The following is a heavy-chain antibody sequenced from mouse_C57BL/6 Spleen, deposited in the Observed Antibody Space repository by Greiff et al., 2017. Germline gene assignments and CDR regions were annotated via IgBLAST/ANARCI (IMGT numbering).Heavy chain of an antibody. D-gene: IGHD2-12*01. V-gene: IGHV1-81*01. J-gene: IGHJ4*01. CDR1: GYTFTSYG. CDR3: AKSEDSYYEAMDD. CDR2: IYPRSGNT. Sequence: QVQLQQSGAELARPGASVKLSCKASGYTFTSYGISWVKQRTGQGLEWIGEIYPRSGNTYYNEKFKGKATLTADKSSSTAYMELRSLTSEDSADYFCAKSEDSYYEAMDDWGQGTSVTVAT.